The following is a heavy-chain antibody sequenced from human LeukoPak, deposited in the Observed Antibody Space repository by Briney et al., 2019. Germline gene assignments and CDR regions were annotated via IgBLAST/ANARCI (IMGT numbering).Heavy chain of an antibody. Sequence: GGSLRLSCAASGFTFSSYSMNWVRQAPGKGLEWVSAISGSGGSTYYADSVKGRFTISRDNSKNTLYLQMNSLRAEDTAVYYCAKGPGETTDAFDVWGQGTMVTVSS. J-gene: IGHJ3*01. V-gene: IGHV3-23*01. CDR2: ISGSGGST. CDR1: GFTFSSYS. D-gene: IGHD4-17*01. CDR3: AKGPGETTDAFDV.